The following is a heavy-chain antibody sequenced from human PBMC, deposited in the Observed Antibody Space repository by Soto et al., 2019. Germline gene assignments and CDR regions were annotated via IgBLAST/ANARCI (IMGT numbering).Heavy chain of an antibody. J-gene: IGHJ6*02. V-gene: IGHV3-23*01. Sequence: PGGSLRLSCEASGFTFSSYAMSWVRQAPGKGLEWVSDIRGSGDRTDYTDSVKGRFTISRDNSKNTLYLQMNSLRAEDTAIYYCAKDLSYTSSWRGLDVWGQGTTVTVSS. CDR2: IRGSGDRT. D-gene: IGHD6-13*01. CDR1: GFTFSSYA. CDR3: AKDLSYTSSWRGLDV.